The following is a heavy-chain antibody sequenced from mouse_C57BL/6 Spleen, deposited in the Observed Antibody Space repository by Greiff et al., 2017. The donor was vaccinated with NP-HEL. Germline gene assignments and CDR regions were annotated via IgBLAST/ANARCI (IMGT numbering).Heavy chain of an antibody. V-gene: IGHV1-4*01. CDR3: ARSDYVGLDY. CDR1: GYTFTSYT. J-gene: IGHJ2*01. Sequence: VQLVESGAELARPGASVKMSCKASGYTFTSYTMHWVKQRPGQGLEWIGYINPSSGYTKYNQKFKDKATLTADKSSSTAYMQLSSLTSEDSAVYYCARSDYVGLDYWGQGTTLTVSS. D-gene: IGHD2-4*01. CDR2: INPSSGYT.